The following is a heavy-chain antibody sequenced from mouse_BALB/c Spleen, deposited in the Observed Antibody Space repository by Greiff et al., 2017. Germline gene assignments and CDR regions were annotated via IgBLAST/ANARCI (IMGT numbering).Heavy chain of an antibody. D-gene: IGHD4-1*01. CDR1: GFNIKDTY. CDR2: IDPANGNT. J-gene: IGHJ3*01. Sequence: VHVKQSGAELVKPGASVKLSCTASGFNIKDTYMHWVKQRPEQGLEWIGRIDPANGNTKYDPKFQGKATITADTSSNTAYLQLSSLTSEDTAVYYCASLTGKGNWFAYWGQGTLVTVSA. CDR3: ASLTGKGNWFAY. V-gene: IGHV14-3*02.